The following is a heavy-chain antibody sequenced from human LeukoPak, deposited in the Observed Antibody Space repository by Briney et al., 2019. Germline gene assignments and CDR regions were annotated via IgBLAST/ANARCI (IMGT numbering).Heavy chain of an antibody. J-gene: IGHJ4*02. CDR2: ISSDGTNK. CDR3: AKERQDYYDNRGYFDFDY. CDR1: GFTFNNYG. D-gene: IGHD3-22*01. Sequence: GGSLRLSCAASGFTFNNYGMHWVRQAPGKGLEWVAIISSDGTNKYSADSVEGRFTISRDNSKSTLYLQMNSLRTEDTAVYYCAKERQDYYDNRGYFDFDYWGQGTLVTVSS. V-gene: IGHV3-30*18.